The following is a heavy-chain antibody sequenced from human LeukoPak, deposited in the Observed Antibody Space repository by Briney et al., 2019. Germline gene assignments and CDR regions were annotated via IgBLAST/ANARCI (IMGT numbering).Heavy chain of an antibody. J-gene: IGHJ3*02. V-gene: IGHV1-3*03. CDR3: ARDKSIVLMVYDAFDI. Sequence: GASVKVSCKASGYTFTDYALHWVRQAAGQSLEWMGWITTGRGETRYSQEFQRRITFTRDTSASTVYMDLSDLRSEDTAVYYCARDKSIVLMVYDAFDIWGQGTMVTVSS. CDR1: GYTFTDYA. D-gene: IGHD2-8*01. CDR2: ITTGRGET.